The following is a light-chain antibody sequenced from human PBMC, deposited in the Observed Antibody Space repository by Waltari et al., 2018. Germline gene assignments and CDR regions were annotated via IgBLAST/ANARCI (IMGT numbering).Light chain of an antibody. CDR2: EDS. J-gene: IGLJ7*01. CDR3: GTWDSSLSGAV. Sequence: QSVLTQPPSVSAAPGQRVTIPCSGARPNLGNNYVSWYRQFPGTAPKLLIYEDSERPSGIPGRFSGSKSGTSATLDITGLQAGDEADYYCGTWDSSLSGAVFGGGTHLTVL. CDR1: RPNLGNNY. V-gene: IGLV1-51*02.